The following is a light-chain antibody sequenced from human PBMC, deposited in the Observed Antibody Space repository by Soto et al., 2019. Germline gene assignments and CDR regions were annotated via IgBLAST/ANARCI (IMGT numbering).Light chain of an antibody. J-gene: IGLJ2*01. Sequence: QSALTQPASVSGSPGQSITISCTGTSIDVGGYNYVSWYQQHPGKAPKLMIYGVTNRPSGVSNRFSGSKSGNTASLTISGLQPEYEADYYCTSYIHRRTLVVFGGRTKVTVL. CDR2: GVT. V-gene: IGLV2-14*01. CDR3: TSYIHRRTLVV. CDR1: SIDVGGYNY.